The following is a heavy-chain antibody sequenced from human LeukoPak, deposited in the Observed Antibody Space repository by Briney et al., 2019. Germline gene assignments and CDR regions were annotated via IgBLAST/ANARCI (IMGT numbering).Heavy chain of an antibody. D-gene: IGHD1-26*01. J-gene: IGHJ3*02. Sequence: ASVKVSCKASGYTFSSYDINWVRQATGQGLEWMGWMDPNSGNTGYAQKFQGRVTMTRNTSITTAYMELSSLRSEDTAVYYCARVRSGSYFLGRYAFDIWAQGTMVTVSS. CDR1: GYTFSSYD. CDR2: MDPNSGNT. V-gene: IGHV1-8*01. CDR3: ARVRSGSYFLGRYAFDI.